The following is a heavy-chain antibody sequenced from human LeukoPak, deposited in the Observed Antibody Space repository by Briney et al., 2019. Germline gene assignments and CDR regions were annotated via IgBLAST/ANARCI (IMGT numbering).Heavy chain of an antibody. CDR2: ISSSSSYI. Sequence: GGSLRLSCAASGFIFSSYEMNWVRQAPGKGLEWVSSISSSSSYIYYADSVKGRFTISRDNAKKSLYLQMNSLRAEDTAVYYCARATTYDILTGFSDYWGQGTLVAVSS. D-gene: IGHD3-9*01. CDR3: ARATTYDILTGFSDY. J-gene: IGHJ4*02. V-gene: IGHV3-21*01. CDR1: GFIFSSYE.